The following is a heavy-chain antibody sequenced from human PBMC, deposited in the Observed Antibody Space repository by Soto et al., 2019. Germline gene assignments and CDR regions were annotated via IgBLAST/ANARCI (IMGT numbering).Heavy chain of an antibody. D-gene: IGHD3-10*01. V-gene: IGHV1-58*01. J-gene: IGHJ6*02. CDR3: ARVGGGLASLGYYGMDV. Sequence: GASVKVSGKASGFTFISSSVPWVRQARGQRLEWIGWIVVGSGNTNYAQKFQGWVTMTRDRSISTAYMELSRLKSDDTAVYYCARVGGGLASLGYYGMDVWGQGTTVTVSS. CDR2: IVVGSGNT. CDR1: GFTFISSS.